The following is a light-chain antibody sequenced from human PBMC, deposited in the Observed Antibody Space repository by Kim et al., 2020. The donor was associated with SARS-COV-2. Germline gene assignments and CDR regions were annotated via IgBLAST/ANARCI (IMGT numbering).Light chain of an antibody. Sequence: DIQMTQSPSSLSASVGDRVTITCRASQSISSYLNWYQQKPGEAPKLLIYAASSLQSGVPSRFSGSGSGTDFTLTISSLQPEDFATYYFQQSYSTPYTFGQGTKLEI. CDR1: QSISSY. J-gene: IGKJ2*01. CDR2: AAS. V-gene: IGKV1-39*01. CDR3: QQSYSTPYT.